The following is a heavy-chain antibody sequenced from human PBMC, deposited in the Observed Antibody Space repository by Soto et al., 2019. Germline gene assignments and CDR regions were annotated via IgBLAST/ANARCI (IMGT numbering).Heavy chain of an antibody. D-gene: IGHD3-16*02. V-gene: IGHV3-23*01. J-gene: IGHJ4*02. CDR2: VAAGGGHT. CDR1: GFSFDKYA. Sequence: GGSLRLSCVASGFSFDKYAMAWVRQAPGKGLEWVSHVAAGGGHTYYAESVKGRFTISRDNSKKTLFLQINTLRADDTAIYFCARRTSFLGAFDYWGQGVMVTV. CDR3: ARRTSFLGAFDY.